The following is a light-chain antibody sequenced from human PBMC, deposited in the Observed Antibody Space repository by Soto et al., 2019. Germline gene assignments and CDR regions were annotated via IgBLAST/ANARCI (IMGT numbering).Light chain of an antibody. V-gene: IGKV3-15*01. CDR3: QQSASWPWT. CDR1: QGIRNF. Sequence: EIVMTQSPATLSVSPGERATLSCRASQGIRNFLAWYQQKPDQAPRLLISGASTRATGIPARFSGSGSGTDFTLTISSLQSEDFAVYYCQQSASWPWTFGQGTKVEIK. J-gene: IGKJ1*01. CDR2: GAS.